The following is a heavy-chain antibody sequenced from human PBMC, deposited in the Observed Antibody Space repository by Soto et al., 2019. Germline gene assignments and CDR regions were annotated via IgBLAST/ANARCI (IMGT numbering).Heavy chain of an antibody. CDR3: ARAGLGLAFDS. CDR2: IYHSGAT. D-gene: IGHD6-19*01. CDR1: GDSMNNNNW. Sequence: QVQLQESGPGLVKPSGTLSLTCAVSGDSMNNNNWWSWVRQSPRKGLEWIVEIYHSGATTYNPSLQRRLTISIGKSEKQFSLKLNSVTAADTAVYYCARAGLGLAFDSWGQGALVNVSS. V-gene: IGHV4-4*02. J-gene: IGHJ5*01.